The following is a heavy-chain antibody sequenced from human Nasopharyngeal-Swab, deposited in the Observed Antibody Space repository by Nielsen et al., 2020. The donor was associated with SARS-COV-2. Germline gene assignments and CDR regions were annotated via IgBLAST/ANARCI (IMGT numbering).Heavy chain of an antibody. Sequence: GEPRKSSCADSGFTFSSYSMNRDRQAPGKGLEWVSSISSSSSYIYYADSVKGRFTISRDNAKNSLYLQMNSLRAEDTAVYYCARDPGRWVRVVYYWGQGTLVTVSS. J-gene: IGHJ4*02. CDR2: ISSSSSYI. D-gene: IGHD3-10*01. V-gene: IGHV3-21*01. CDR1: GFTFSSYS. CDR3: ARDPGRWVRVVYY.